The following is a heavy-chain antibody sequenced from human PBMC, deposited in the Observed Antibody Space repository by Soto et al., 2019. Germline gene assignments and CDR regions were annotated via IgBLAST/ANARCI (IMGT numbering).Heavy chain of an antibody. D-gene: IGHD1-1*01. Sequence: VKVSYRAPRYTVKSYYMHLGRQPPGQGLEWMGIINPSGGSTSYAQKFQGRVTMTRDTSTSTVYMELSSLRSEDTAVYYCARDGPGISPGAFDIWGQGTMVTVSS. CDR2: INPSGGST. CDR3: ARDGPGISPGAFDI. V-gene: IGHV1-46*02. CDR1: RYTVKSYY. J-gene: IGHJ3*02.